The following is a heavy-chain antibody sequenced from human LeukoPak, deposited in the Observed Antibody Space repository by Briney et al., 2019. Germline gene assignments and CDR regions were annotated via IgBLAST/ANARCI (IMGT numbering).Heavy chain of an antibody. CDR3: AKETGYGSGSYYFDY. D-gene: IGHD3-10*01. CDR2: FSGYGTT. CDR1: GFTFTNQA. Sequence: GGSLRLSCAASGFTFTNQAMSWVRQSPGKGLEWVSGFSGYGTTHYADSVKGRFTISRDNSKNTLYLQVNSLRAEDTAVYYCAKETGYGSGSYYFDYWGQGTLVTVSS. V-gene: IGHV3-23*01. J-gene: IGHJ4*02.